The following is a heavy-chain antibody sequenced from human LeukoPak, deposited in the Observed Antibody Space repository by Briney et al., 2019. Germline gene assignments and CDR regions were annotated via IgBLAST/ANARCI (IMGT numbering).Heavy chain of an antibody. CDR1: GYTFTSYG. V-gene: IGHV1-18*01. CDR2: ISAYNGNT. CDR3: ARDDAGWFGDYYFDY. J-gene: IGHJ4*02. Sequence: GASVKVSCKASGYTFTSYGISWVRQAPGQGLEWMGLISAYNGNTNYAQKLQGRVTMTTDTSTSRAYMELRRLRSDDTAVYYCARDDAGWFGDYYFDYWGQGTLVTVSS. D-gene: IGHD3-10*01.